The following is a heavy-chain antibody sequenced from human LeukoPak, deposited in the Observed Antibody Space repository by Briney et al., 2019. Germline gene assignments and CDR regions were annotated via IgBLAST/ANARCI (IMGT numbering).Heavy chain of an antibody. V-gene: IGHV1-69*05. J-gene: IGHJ3*02. CDR2: IIPIFGTA. D-gene: IGHD3-22*01. CDR1: GGTFSSYA. CDR3: ASRFVGSGYSSDAFDI. Sequence: EASVKVSCKASGGTFSSYAISWVRQAPGQGLEWMGRIIPIFGTANYAQKFQGRVTITTDESTSTAYMELSSLRSEDTAVYYCASRFVGSGYSSDAFDIGGQGTMVTVSS.